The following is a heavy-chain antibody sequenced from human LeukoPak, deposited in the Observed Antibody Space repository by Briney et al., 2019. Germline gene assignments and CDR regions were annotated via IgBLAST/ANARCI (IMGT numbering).Heavy chain of an antibody. CDR3: ARDGTAAGLYFDL. CDR1: GFIFSDYW. J-gene: IGHJ4*01. V-gene: IGHV3-7*01. Sequence: PGGSLRLSCGVSGFIFSDYWMNWVRQAPGKGLEWVASIKQDGGEKSYVDSVKGRFTISRDNAKNSLYLQMSSLRAENTAMYYCARDGTAAGLYFDLWGQGTPVTVSS. CDR2: IKQDGGEK. D-gene: IGHD6-13*01.